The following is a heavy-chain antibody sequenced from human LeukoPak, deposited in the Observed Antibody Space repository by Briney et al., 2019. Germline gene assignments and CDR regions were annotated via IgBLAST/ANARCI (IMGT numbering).Heavy chain of an antibody. V-gene: IGHV1-69*13. CDR3: ARAFHIYDSSGYYPNY. Sequence: ASVKVSCKASGGTFSRYAISWVRQAPGQGLEWMGGIIPIFGTANYAQKFQGRVTITADESTSTAYMELSSLRSEDTAVYYCARAFHIYDSSGYYPNYWGQGTLVTVSS. J-gene: IGHJ4*02. CDR2: IIPIFGTA. D-gene: IGHD3-22*01. CDR1: GGTFSRYA.